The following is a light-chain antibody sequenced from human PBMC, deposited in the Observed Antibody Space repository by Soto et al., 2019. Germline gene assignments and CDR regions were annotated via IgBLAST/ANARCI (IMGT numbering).Light chain of an antibody. Sequence: EIVMTQSPVTLSVSPGERATLSCRSSQSVSSSLAWYQKKPGQAPRLLIYGASSRATGIPDRFSGSGSGTDFNLTISSLETEDFAVYECQQYDSSPKTFGQGTKLDIK. CDR2: GAS. CDR3: QQYDSSPKT. CDR1: QSVSSS. J-gene: IGKJ1*01. V-gene: IGKV3-20*01.